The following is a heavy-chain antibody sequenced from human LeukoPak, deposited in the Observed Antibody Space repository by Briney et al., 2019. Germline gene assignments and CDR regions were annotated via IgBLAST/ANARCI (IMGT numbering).Heavy chain of an antibody. CDR2: ISYSGST. Sequence: KPSETLSLTCTVSGGSISSYYWSWIRQPPGKGLEWIGYISYSGSTNYNPSLKSRLTISADTSTNRFFLNLRSVTAADTAVYYCARAPEGNYLDYWGQGTLVTVSS. CDR3: ARAPEGNYLDY. J-gene: IGHJ4*02. CDR1: GGSISSYY. D-gene: IGHD2/OR15-2a*01. V-gene: IGHV4-59*01.